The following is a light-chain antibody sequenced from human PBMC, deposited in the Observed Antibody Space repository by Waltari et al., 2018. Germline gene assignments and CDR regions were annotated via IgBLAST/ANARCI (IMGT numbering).Light chain of an antibody. CDR1: QSVSRS. CDR2: DAA. Sequence: EIVLTQSPGTLSLSSGERATLSCRASQSVSRSLAWYQQKPGHAPRLLIYDAASRATGTPGRFSGSGSGTDFSLTISRLEPEDFAVYYCQHYVKLPVTFGQGTKVEIK. V-gene: IGKV3-20*01. J-gene: IGKJ1*01. CDR3: QHYVKLPVT.